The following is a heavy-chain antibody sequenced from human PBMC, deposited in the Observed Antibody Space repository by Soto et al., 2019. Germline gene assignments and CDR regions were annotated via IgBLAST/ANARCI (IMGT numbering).Heavy chain of an antibody. CDR2: ISVSGGST. CDR1: GFTFRNYA. Sequence: GGSLRLSCAASGFTFRNYAMNWVRQAPGKGLGWVSGISVSGGSTFYADSVKGRFTVPRDNSKNTVFLQMNSLRAEDTAVYFCAKGMYYYDSSGYRLFDYWGQGTLVTVSS. CDR3: AKGMYYYDSSGYRLFDY. J-gene: IGHJ4*02. V-gene: IGHV3-23*01. D-gene: IGHD3-22*01.